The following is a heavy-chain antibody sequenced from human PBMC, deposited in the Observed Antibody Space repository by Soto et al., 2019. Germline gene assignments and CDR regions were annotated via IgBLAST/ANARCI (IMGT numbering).Heavy chain of an antibody. CDR1: GFTTFSTYA. D-gene: IGHD1-1*01. CDR3: GKGRGRYNTGLQKAFDY. Sequence: GGSLRLSCAASGFTTFSTYAMNWVRQAPGKGLEWVSGLSGSGGTTYYADSVKGRLTISRDNSQNTLYLQMNSLRGEDTAMYYCGKGRGRYNTGLQKAFDYWGQGSLVTVSS. V-gene: IGHV3-23*01. J-gene: IGHJ4*02. CDR2: LSGSGGTT.